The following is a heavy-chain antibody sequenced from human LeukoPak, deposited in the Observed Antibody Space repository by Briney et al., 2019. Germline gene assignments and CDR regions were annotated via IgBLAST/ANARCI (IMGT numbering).Heavy chain of an antibody. D-gene: IGHD3-16*02. CDR1: GGSISSYY. J-gene: IGHJ4*02. CDR2: IYYSGST. CDR3: AKDPIIG. Sequence: KPSETLSLTCTVSGGSISSYYWSWIRQPPGKGLEWIGYIYYSGSTNYNPSLKSRVTISVDTSKNQFSLKLSSVTAADTAVYYCAKDPIIGWGQGTLVTVSS. V-gene: IGHV4-59*01.